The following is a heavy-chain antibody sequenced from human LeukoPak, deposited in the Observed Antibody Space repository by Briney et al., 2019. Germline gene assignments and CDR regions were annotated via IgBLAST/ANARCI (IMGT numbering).Heavy chain of an antibody. V-gene: IGHV3-11*04. CDR3: ARTVAGLPLDAFDI. D-gene: IGHD6-19*01. CDR2: ISISGSTI. J-gene: IGHJ3*02. Sequence: PGGSLRLSCAASGFTFSNAWMSWVRQAPGKGLEWVSFISISGSTIYYADSVKGRFTISRDNAKNSLYLQMNSLRAEDTAVYYCARTVAGLPLDAFDIWGQGTMVTVSP. CDR1: GFTFSNAW.